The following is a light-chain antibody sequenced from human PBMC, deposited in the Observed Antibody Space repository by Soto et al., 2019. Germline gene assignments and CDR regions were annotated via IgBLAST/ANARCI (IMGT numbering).Light chain of an antibody. CDR2: AAS. Sequence: DIQMTQSPSSLSASVGDRVTITCRSSQSISSYLNWYQQKPGKAPKLLIYAASSLQSGVPSRFSGSGSGTAFPLTISSLQPDDFATYYCQQSYSTPWTFGQGTKVEIK. CDR3: QQSYSTPWT. CDR1: QSISSY. V-gene: IGKV1-39*01. J-gene: IGKJ1*01.